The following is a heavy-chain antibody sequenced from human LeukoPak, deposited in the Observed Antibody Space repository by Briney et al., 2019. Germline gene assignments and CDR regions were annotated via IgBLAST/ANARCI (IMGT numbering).Heavy chain of an antibody. Sequence: PGGSLRLSCAASGFTFSSYAMSWVRQAPGKGLVWVSRINSDGSSTSYADSVKGRFTISRDNSKNTLYLQMNSLRAEDTAVYYCAKAKVGVAVAALDYWGQGTLVTVSS. CDR3: AKAKVGVAVAALDY. CDR1: GFTFSSYA. V-gene: IGHV3-23*01. D-gene: IGHD6-19*01. CDR2: INSDGSST. J-gene: IGHJ4*02.